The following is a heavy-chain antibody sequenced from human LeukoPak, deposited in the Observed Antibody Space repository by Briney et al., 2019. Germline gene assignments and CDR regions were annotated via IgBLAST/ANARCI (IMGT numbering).Heavy chain of an antibody. Sequence: PGGSLRLSCAASGFTFTGYGMHWVRQAPGKGLEWVAFIRYDGSNKYYADSVKGRFTISRDNSKNTLYLQMNSLRAEDTAVYYCAKLREGYNSEPGDFDHDYGGQGPLVTVS. V-gene: IGHV3-30*02. CDR2: IRYDGSNK. CDR1: GFTFTGYG. J-gene: IGHJ4*02. D-gene: IGHD5-24*01. CDR3: AKLREGYNSEPGDFDHDY.